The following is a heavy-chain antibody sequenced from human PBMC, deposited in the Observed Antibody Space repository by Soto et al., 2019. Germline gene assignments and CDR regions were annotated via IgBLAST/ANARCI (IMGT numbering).Heavy chain of an antibody. CDR3: ARDGGYYFDY. V-gene: IGHV4-31*02. CDR1: GGSFSSDPYY. D-gene: IGHD3-3*01. J-gene: IGHJ4*02. CDR2: IYYSGKT. Sequence: ASETLSLTCTVTGGSFSSDPYYWSWIRQHPEKGLEWIGYIYYSGKTYYNPSLKSRLTMSVDTSKNQFSLKLNSVTAADTAVYFCARDGGYYFDYWGQGTLVTVSS.